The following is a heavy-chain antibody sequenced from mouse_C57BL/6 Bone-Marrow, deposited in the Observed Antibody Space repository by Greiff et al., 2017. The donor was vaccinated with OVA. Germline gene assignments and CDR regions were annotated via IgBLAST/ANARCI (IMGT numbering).Heavy chain of an antibody. CDR2: INYDGSST. Sequence: EVQLVESEGGLVQPGSSMKLSCTASGFTFSDYYMAWVRQVPEKGLEWVANINYDGSSTYYLDSLKSRFIISRDNAKNTLYLQMSSLKSEDTATYYCASYGYGFAYWGQGTLVTVSA. J-gene: IGHJ3*01. CDR3: ASYGYGFAY. D-gene: IGHD2-2*01. V-gene: IGHV5-16*01. CDR1: GFTFSDYY.